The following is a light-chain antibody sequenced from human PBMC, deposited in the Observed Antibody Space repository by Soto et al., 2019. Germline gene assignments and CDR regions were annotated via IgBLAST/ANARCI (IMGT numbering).Light chain of an antibody. Sequence: QSVLTQPPSASGTPGQRVTFSCSGSSSNIGSGTVNWYQQLPGTAPKLLIYSHNQRPSGVPDRFSGSKSGTSASLAISWLQSEDEADYYCAAWDDSLNGWVFGGGTKVTVL. V-gene: IGLV1-44*01. J-gene: IGLJ3*02. CDR3: AAWDDSLNGWV. CDR2: SHN. CDR1: SSNIGSGT.